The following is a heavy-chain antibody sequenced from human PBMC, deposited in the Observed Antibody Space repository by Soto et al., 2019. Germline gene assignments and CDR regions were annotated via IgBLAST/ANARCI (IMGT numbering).Heavy chain of an antibody. V-gene: IGHV4-4*02. D-gene: IGHD3-16*01. J-gene: IGHJ4*01. CDR1: GASISSGNW. Sequence: VQLQESGPGLVRPSGTLSLTCAVSGASISSGNWWSWVRQSPGKGLEWIGEIYHSGSTNHNSSLKSRVIISVDKSRNQFSLKLSSVTAADTAVYFCASHRGNTFGPYDDWGQGTQVTVSS. CDR3: ASHRGNTFGPYDD. CDR2: IYHSGST.